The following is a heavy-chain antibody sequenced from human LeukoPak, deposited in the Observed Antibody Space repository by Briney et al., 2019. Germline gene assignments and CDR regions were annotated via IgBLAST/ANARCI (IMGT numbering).Heavy chain of an antibody. Sequence: PGGSLRLSCAASGFTFSSYGMHWVRQAPGKGLEWVAVMSNDGSNKYYADSVKGRFTISRENSKNTLYLQMNSLRAEDTALYYCARAGGDSGYDLDYWGQGTLVTVSS. D-gene: IGHD5-12*01. CDR2: MSNDGSNK. CDR1: GFTFSSYG. CDR3: ARAGGDSGYDLDY. V-gene: IGHV3-30*19. J-gene: IGHJ4*02.